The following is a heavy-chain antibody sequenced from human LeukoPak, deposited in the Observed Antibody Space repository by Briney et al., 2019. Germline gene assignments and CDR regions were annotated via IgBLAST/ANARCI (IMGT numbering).Heavy chain of an antibody. CDR3: AKETTYYYDSSGYAGFDY. V-gene: IGHV3-30*18. CDR1: GFTFSSYA. CDR2: ISYDGSNK. J-gene: IGHJ4*02. Sequence: GGSLRLSCAASGFTFSSYAMNWVRQAPGKGLEWVAVISYDGSNKYYADSVKGRFTISRDNSKNTLYLQMNSLRAEDTAVYYCAKETTYYYDSSGYAGFDYWGQGTLVTVSS. D-gene: IGHD3-22*01.